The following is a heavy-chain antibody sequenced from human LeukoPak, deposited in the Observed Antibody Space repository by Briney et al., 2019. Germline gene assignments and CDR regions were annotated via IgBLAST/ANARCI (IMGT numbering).Heavy chain of an antibody. D-gene: IGHD2-21*02. CDR3: AREENCGGDCYFDY. V-gene: IGHV3-7*01. J-gene: IGHJ4*02. Sequence: GGSLRLSCAASGFTFSSYWMSWVRQGPGKGLEWVANIKQDGSEKYYVDSVKGRFTISRDNAKNSLYLQMNSLRAEDTAVYYCAREENCGGDCYFDYWGQGTPVTVSS. CDR1: GFTFSSYW. CDR2: IKQDGSEK.